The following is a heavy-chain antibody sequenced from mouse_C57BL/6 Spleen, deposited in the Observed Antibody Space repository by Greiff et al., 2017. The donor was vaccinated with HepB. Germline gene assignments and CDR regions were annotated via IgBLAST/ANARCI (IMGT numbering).Heavy chain of an antibody. Sequence: QVQLQQSGAELMKPGASVKLSCKATGYTFTGYWIEWVKQRPGHGLEWIGEILPGSGSTNYNEKFKGKATFTADTSSNTAYMQLRSLTTEDSAIYYCASLYYNYDRALMDYWGQGTSVTVSS. CDR2: ILPGSGST. J-gene: IGHJ4*01. V-gene: IGHV1-9*01. CDR3: ASLYYNYDRALMDY. D-gene: IGHD2-4*01. CDR1: GYTFTGYW.